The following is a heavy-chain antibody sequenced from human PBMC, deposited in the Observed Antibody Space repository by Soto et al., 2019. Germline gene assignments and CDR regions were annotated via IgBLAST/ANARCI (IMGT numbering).Heavy chain of an antibody. CDR1: GDSVSSNSAA. CDR2: TYYRSKWYN. V-gene: IGHV6-1*01. Sequence: SQTLSLTCAISGDSVSSNSAAWNWIRQSPSRGLEWLGRTYYRSKWYNDYAVSVKSRITINPDTSKNQFSLQLNSVTPEDTAVYYCAREEVWSGYSNYYYYGMDVWGQGTTVTV. CDR3: AREEVWSGYSNYYYYGMDV. D-gene: IGHD3-3*01. J-gene: IGHJ6*02.